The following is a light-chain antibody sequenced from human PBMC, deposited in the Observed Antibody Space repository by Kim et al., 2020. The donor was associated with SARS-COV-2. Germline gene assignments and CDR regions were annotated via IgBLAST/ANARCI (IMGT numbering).Light chain of an antibody. CDR3: GTWDGSLTAGV. V-gene: IGLV1-51*01. CDR2: DSD. J-gene: IGLJ2*01. Sequence: HSVLTQPPSVSAAPGQKVTISCSGSSSNIGNDYVSWYQQLPGSAPKLLIYDSDKRPSGIPDRFSGSKSGASATLDITGLQTGDEADYYCGTWDGSLTAGVFGGGTQLTVL. CDR1: SSNIGNDY.